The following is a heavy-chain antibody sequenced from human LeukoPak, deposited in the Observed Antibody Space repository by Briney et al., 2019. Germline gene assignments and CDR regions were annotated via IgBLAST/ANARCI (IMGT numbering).Heavy chain of an antibody. CDR3: ARSPAATAQGPFDY. V-gene: IGHV3-20*04. D-gene: IGHD2-2*01. J-gene: IGHJ4*02. Sequence: RPGGSLRLSCAASGFTFDDYGMSGVRQAPGKGLEWVSGINWNGGSTGYADSVKGRFTISRDNAKNSLYLQMNSLRAEDTALYYCARSPAATAQGPFDYWGQGTLVTVSS. CDR2: INWNGGST. CDR1: GFTFDDYG.